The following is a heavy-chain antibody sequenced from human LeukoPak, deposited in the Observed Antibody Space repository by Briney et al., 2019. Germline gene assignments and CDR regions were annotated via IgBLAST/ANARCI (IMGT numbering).Heavy chain of an antibody. CDR2: IYYSGST. J-gene: IGHJ4*02. CDR3: AREAYDSSGYYYVFDY. V-gene: IGHV4-59*01. D-gene: IGHD3-22*01. Sequence: SETLSLTCTVSGGSISSYYRSWIRQPPGKGLEWIGYIYYSGSTNYNPSLKSRVTISVDTSKNQFSLKLSSVTAADTAVYYCAREAYDSSGYYYVFDYWGQGTLVTVSS. CDR1: GGSISSYY.